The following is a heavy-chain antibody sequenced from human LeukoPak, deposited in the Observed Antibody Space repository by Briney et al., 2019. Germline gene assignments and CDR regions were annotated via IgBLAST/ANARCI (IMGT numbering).Heavy chain of an antibody. V-gene: IGHV1-69*01. J-gene: IGHJ4*02. Sequence: ASVKVSCKASGGTFSSYAISWVRQAPGQGLEWVGGISPIFGTANYAQKFQGRVTITADESTSTAYMELSSLRSEDTAVYYCARASLSPAYCGGDCYTFDYWGQGTLVTVSS. CDR2: ISPIFGTA. CDR1: GGTFSSYA. CDR3: ARASLSPAYCGGDCYTFDY. D-gene: IGHD2-21*02.